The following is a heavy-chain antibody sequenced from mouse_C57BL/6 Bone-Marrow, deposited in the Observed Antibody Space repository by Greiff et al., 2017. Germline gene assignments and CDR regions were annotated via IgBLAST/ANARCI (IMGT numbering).Heavy chain of an antibody. CDR1: GYTFTNYW. CDR3: ARGYYGSSPFLDY. Sequence: QVQLQQSGAELVRPGTSVKMSCKASGYTFTNYWIGWAKQRPGHGLEWIGDIYPGGGYTNYNEKFKGKATLTAEKSYRTAYMQFSSLTSDDSAIYYFARGYYGSSPFLDYWGQGTTLTVSS. V-gene: IGHV1-63*01. CDR2: IYPGGGYT. D-gene: IGHD1-1*01. J-gene: IGHJ2*01.